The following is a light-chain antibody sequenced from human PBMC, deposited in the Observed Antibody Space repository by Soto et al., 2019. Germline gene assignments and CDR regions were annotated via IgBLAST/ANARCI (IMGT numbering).Light chain of an antibody. J-gene: IGLJ1*01. CDR3: SSYTSSSTLDV. CDR1: NNDVGGYNY. Sequence: QSALTQPPSASGSPGQSITISCTGTNNDVGGYNYVSWYQQHPGKAPKLMIYEVSNRPSGVSNRFSGSKSGNTASLTISGLQAEDEADYYCSSYTSSSTLDVFGTGTKVTVL. V-gene: IGLV2-14*01. CDR2: EVS.